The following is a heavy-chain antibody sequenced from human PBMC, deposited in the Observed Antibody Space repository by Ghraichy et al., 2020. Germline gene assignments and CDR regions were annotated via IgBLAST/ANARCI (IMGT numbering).Heavy chain of an antibody. CDR3: AASLRWGFWGHHLPYYYGMDV. D-gene: IGHD5-12*01. J-gene: IGHJ6*02. CDR2: IYTSGST. CDR1: GGSISSYY. Sequence: SETLSLTCTVSGGSISSYYWSWIRQPAGKGLEWIGRIYTSGSTNYNPSLKSRVTMSVDTSKNQFSLKLSSVTAADTAVYYCAASLRWGFWGHHLPYYYGMDVWGQGTTVTVSS. V-gene: IGHV4-4*07.